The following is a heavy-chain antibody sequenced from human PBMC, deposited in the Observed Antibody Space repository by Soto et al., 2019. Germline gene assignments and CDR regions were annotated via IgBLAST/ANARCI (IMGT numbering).Heavy chain of an antibody. CDR3: TTDSLLLGVGEDYGMDV. V-gene: IGHV3-15*07. CDR1: GFTFSNAW. D-gene: IGHD3-10*01. J-gene: IGHJ6*02. Sequence: GGSLRLSCAASGFTFSNAWMNWVRQAPGKGLEWVGRIKSKTDGGTTDYAAPVKGRFTISRDDSKNTLYLQMNSLKTEDTAVYYCTTDSLLLGVGEDYGMDVWGQGTTVTVSS. CDR2: IKSKTDGGTT.